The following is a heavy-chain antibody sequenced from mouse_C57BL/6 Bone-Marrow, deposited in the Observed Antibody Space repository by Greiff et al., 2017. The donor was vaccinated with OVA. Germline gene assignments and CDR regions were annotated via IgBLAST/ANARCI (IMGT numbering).Heavy chain of an antibody. CDR3: ARKRDGSSYVEGWFAY. Sequence: VQLKESGPVLVKPGASVKMSCKASGYTFTDYYMNWVKQSHGKSLEWIGVINPYNGGTSYNQKFKGKATLTVDKSSSTAYMELNSLTSEDSAVYYCARKRDGSSYVEGWFAYWGQGTLVTVSA. CDR1: GYTFTDYY. V-gene: IGHV1-19*01. J-gene: IGHJ3*01. D-gene: IGHD1-1*01. CDR2: INPYNGGT.